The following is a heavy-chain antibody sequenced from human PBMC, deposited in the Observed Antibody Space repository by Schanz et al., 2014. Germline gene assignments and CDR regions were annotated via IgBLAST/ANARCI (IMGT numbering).Heavy chain of an antibody. D-gene: IGHD2-21*02. J-gene: IGHJ4*02. CDR3: ARVDEDSDSHLYDCCYYLDY. V-gene: IGHV3-48*01. Sequence: VQLVESGGGLAQPGGSLRLSCAASGITFSGYSMNWVRQAPGKGLEWVAYISGGSSTKYYADSVKGRFTISRDNAKNSLDLQMNSLRAEDTAVYYCARVDEDSDSHLYDCCYYLDYWGKGTMVTVSS. CDR2: ISGGSSTK. CDR1: GITFSGYS.